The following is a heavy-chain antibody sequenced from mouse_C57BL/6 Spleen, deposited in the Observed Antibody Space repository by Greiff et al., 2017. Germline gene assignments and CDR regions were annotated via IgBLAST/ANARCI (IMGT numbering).Heavy chain of an antibody. J-gene: IGHJ2*01. Sequence: EVQLLESGGGLVKPGGSLKLSCAASGFTFSSYAMPWVRQTPEKRLEWVATISDGVSYTYYPDNVKGRFTIARDNAKNYLYLQMSHLKSENTAMYYCASEGLAYSNSYYFDYWGQGTTLTVSS. V-gene: IGHV5-4*01. CDR1: GFTFSSYA. CDR3: ASEGLAYSNSYYFDY. CDR2: ISDGVSYT. D-gene: IGHD2-5*01.